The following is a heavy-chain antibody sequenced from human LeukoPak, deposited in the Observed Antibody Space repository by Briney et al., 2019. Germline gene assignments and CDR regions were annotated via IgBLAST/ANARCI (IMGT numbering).Heavy chain of an antibody. Sequence: GGSLRLSCAASGFTFDDYGMSWVRQAPGKGLEWVSGINWNGGSTGYADSVKGRFTISRDNAKNSLYLQMNSLRAEDTALYYCAKNDYYDSSGPSDYWGQGTLVTVSS. V-gene: IGHV3-20*04. CDR3: AKNDYYDSSGPSDY. D-gene: IGHD3-22*01. CDR2: INWNGGST. J-gene: IGHJ4*02. CDR1: GFTFDDYG.